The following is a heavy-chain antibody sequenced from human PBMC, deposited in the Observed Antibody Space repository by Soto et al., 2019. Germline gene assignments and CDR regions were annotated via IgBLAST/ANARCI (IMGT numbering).Heavy chain of an antibody. CDR3: ARPDIVVVVAAKGAAFDI. CDR1: GFTFSSYA. Sequence: GGSLRLSCAASGFTFSSYAMHWVRQAPGKGLEWVAVISYDGSNKYYADSVKGRFTISRDNSKNTLYLQMNSLRAEDTAVFYFARPDIVVVVAAKGAAFDIWGQGTMVTVSS. D-gene: IGHD2-15*01. V-gene: IGHV3-30-3*01. J-gene: IGHJ3*02. CDR2: ISYDGSNK.